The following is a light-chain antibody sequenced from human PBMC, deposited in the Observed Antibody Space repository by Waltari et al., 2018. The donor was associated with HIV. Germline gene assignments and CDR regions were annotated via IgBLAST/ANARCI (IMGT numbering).Light chain of an antibody. V-gene: IGKV3-20*01. CDR2: GAA. CDR1: QSIRSNY. CDR3: QQYDNSPYN. Sequence: EIVLTQSPGPLSLSPGERATLSCRASQSIRSNYLAWYQHKPGQSPRLLIHGAASRATGIPDRFSGSGSGADFTLTISRLEPEDFAVYYCQQYDNSPYNFGQGTKLEIK. J-gene: IGKJ2*01.